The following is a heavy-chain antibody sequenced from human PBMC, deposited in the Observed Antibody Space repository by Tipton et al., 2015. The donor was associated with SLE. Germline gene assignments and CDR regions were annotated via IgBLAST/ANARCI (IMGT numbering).Heavy chain of an antibody. Sequence: PGLVKPSETLSLNCAVSGYSISKDYYWGWIRQSPGKGLEWIGIIYHSGSTYYNPSLRSRVTISVETSKNQFSLKLTSVTAADTAVYYCTVMYGSGSYPFDHWGQGTLVTVSS. V-gene: IGHV4-38-2*01. D-gene: IGHD3-10*01. J-gene: IGHJ5*02. CDR1: GYSISKDYY. CDR3: TVMYGSGSYPFDH. CDR2: IYHSGST.